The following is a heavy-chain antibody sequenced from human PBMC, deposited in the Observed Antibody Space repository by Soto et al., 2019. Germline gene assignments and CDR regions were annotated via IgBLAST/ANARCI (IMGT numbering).Heavy chain of an antibody. CDR3: ARETKDYCSGGSCYSYYYYGMDV. J-gene: IGHJ6*02. Sequence: SETLSLTCTVPGGSISSYYWSWIRQPAGKGLEWIGRIYTSGSTNYNPSLKSRVTMSVDTSKNQFSLKLSSVTAADTAVYYCARETKDYCSGGSCYSYYYYGMDVWGQGTTVTVSS. D-gene: IGHD2-15*01. CDR2: IYTSGST. CDR1: GGSISSYY. V-gene: IGHV4-4*07.